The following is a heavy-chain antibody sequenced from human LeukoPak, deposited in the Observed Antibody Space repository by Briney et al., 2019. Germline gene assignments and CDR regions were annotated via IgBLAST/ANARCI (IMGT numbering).Heavy chain of an antibody. V-gene: IGHV3-64*01. CDR1: GFTFSSYA. CDR2: ISNNGGST. CDR3: ARYRAAVGFDY. J-gene: IGHJ4*02. Sequence: GGSLRLSCAASGFTFSSYAMHWVRQAPGKGLEYVSAISNNGGSTYYTNSMKGRFTISRDNSKNTLYLQMGSLRAEDMAVYYCARYRAAVGFDYWGQGTLVTVSS. D-gene: IGHD6-13*01.